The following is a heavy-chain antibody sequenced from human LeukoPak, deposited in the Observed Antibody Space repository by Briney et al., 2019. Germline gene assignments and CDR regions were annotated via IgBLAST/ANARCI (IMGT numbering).Heavy chain of an antibody. Sequence: SETLSLTCTVSGGSISSGSYYWSWIRQPAGKGLEWIGRIYTSGSTNYNPSLKSRVTISVDTSKNQFSLRLSSVTAADTAVYYCARASYSYDINGWVPFDYWGQGTLVTVSS. J-gene: IGHJ4*02. CDR3: ARASYSYDINGWVPFDY. V-gene: IGHV4-61*02. CDR1: GGSISSGSYY. D-gene: IGHD3-22*01. CDR2: IYTSGST.